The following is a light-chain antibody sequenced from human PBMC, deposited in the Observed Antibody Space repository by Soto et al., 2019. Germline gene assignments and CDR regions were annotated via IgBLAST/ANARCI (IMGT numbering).Light chain of an antibody. J-gene: IGLJ1*01. Sequence: QSALTQPASVSGSPGQLITISCTGTSSDVGSYNLVSWYQQHQGKAPKLMIYEGSKRPSGISNLFSGSKSGNTDSLTISGLQAEDEAEYYCCSYADSSRIYVFGSGTKLTVL. CDR3: CSYADSSRIYV. V-gene: IGLV2-23*01. CDR1: SSDVGSYNL. CDR2: EGS.